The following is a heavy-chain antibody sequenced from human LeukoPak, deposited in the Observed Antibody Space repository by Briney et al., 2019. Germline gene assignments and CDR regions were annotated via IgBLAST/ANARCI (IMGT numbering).Heavy chain of an antibody. V-gene: IGHV3-7*01. D-gene: IGHD6-6*01. CDR2: IKQDGSEK. J-gene: IGHJ6*03. CDR1: GFTFSSYW. Sequence: GGSLRLSCAASGFTFSSYWMSWVRQAPGKGLEWVANIKQDGSEKYYVDSVKGRFTISRDNAKNSLYLQMNSLRAEDTAVYYCARAAYSSSSSYYYYYMDVWGKGTTVTVSS. CDR3: ARAAYSSSSSYYYYYMDV.